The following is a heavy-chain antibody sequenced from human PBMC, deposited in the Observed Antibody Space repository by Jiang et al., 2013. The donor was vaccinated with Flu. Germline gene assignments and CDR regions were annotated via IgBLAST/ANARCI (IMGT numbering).Heavy chain of an antibody. V-gene: IGHV4-59*08. Sequence: GLVKPSETLSLTCTVSGGSISSYYWSWIRQPPGKGLEWIGYIYYSGSTNYNPSLKSRVTISVDTSKNQFSLKLSSVTAADTAVYYCARLWTGYSSGWYYFDYWGQGTLVTVSS. CDR1: GGSISSYY. J-gene: IGHJ4*02. D-gene: IGHD6-19*01. CDR2: IYYSGST. CDR3: ARLWTGYSSGWYYFDY.